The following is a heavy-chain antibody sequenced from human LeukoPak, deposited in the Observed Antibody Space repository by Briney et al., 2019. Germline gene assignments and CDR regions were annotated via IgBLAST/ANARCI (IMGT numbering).Heavy chain of an antibody. CDR3: ARHVSSSSGTWFDP. J-gene: IGHJ5*02. CDR2: IYYSGST. D-gene: IGHD6-6*01. V-gene: IGHV4-39*01. Sequence: SETLSLTCTVSSGSISSSSYYWGWIRQPPGKGLEWIGSIYYSGSTYYNPSLKSRVTISVDTSKNQFSLKLSSVTAADTAVYYCARHVSSSSGTWFDPWGQGTLVTVSS. CDR1: SGSISSSSYY.